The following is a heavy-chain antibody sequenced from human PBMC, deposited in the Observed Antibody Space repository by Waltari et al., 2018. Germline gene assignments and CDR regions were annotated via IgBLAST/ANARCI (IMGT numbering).Heavy chain of an antibody. CDR1: GFTFSSYG. J-gene: IGHJ4*02. D-gene: IGHD3-3*01. V-gene: IGHV3-30*18. Sequence: QVQLVESGGGVVQPRRSLRLSCAASGFTFSSYGMHWVRQAPGKGLGCGVPIFHGGSSKYYAEAVKGRFTITRDNSKKTLLQQIISRRAADTAVYYCGKLATSVWSGYDLDYWGQGTLVTVSS. CDR2: IFHGGSSK. CDR3: GKLATSVWSGYDLDY.